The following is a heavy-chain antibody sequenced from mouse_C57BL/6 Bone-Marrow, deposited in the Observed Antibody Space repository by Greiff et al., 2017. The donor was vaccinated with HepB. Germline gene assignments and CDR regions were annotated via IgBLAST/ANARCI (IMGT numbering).Heavy chain of an antibody. CDR1: GYTFTSYW. J-gene: IGHJ1*03. D-gene: IGHD1-1*01. CDR2: IDPSDSYT. Sequence: QVQLQQPGAELVMPGASVKLSCKASGYTFTSYWMHWVKQRPGQGLEWIGEIDPSDSYTNYNQKFKGKSTLTVDKSSSTAYMQLSSLTSEDSAVYYWAIEGLITFDVWGTGTTVTVSS. V-gene: IGHV1-69*01. CDR3: AIEGLITFDV.